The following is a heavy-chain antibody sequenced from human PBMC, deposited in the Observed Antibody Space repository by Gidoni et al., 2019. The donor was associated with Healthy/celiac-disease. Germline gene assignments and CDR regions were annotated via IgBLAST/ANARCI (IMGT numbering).Heavy chain of an antibody. Sequence: EVQLVESGGGLVQPGGSLRLSRAASGFTFSSYWMSWVRQAPGQGLEWVANIKQDGSEKYYVDSVKGRFTISRDNAKNSLYLQMNSLRAEDTAVYYCARRLADYDFWSGSYYYYGMDVWGQGTTVTVSS. D-gene: IGHD3-3*01. CDR2: IKQDGSEK. V-gene: IGHV3-7*01. CDR1: GFTFSSYW. CDR3: ARRLADYDFWSGSYYYYGMDV. J-gene: IGHJ6*02.